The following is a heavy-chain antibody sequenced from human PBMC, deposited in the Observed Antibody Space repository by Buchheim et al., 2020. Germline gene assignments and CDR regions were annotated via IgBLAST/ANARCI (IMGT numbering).Heavy chain of an antibody. CDR2: INPDGSDT. CDR1: GFTFSSDW. CDR3: TRSANFFRGMDV. J-gene: IGHJ6*02. D-gene: IGHD2-15*01. V-gene: IGHV3-74*01. Sequence: EERLVESGGGLGQPGGSLRLSCAASGFTFSSDWMHWVRQAPGKGLVWVSRINPDGSDTTYADSVKGRFTISRDNGMNTLYLQMNSLRGEDTAIYYCTRSANFFRGMDVWGQGTT.